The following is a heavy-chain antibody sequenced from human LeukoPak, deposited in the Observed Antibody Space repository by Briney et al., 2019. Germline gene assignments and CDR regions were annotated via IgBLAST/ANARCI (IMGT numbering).Heavy chain of an antibody. CDR1: GYTFTSYG. D-gene: IGHD2-2*01. V-gene: IGHV1-18*01. CDR2: ISAYNGNT. Sequence: ASVKVSCKASGYTFTSYGISWVRQAPGQGLEWMGWISAYNGNTNYAQKLQGRVTITTNTSTSTAYMELRSLRSDDTAVYYCARDLGYCSSTSCYHHYYGMDVWGQGTTVTVSS. CDR3: ARDLGYCSSTSCYHHYYGMDV. J-gene: IGHJ6*02.